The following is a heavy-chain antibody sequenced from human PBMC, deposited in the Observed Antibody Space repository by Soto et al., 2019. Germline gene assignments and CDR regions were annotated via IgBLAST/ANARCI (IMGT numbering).Heavy chain of an antibody. D-gene: IGHD6-13*01. J-gene: IGHJ4*02. CDR2: ISYDGSNK. V-gene: IGHV3-30-3*01. CDR3: AKDSLPGIAAAGTVY. CDR1: GFTFSSYA. Sequence: GGSLRLSCAASGFTFSSYAMHWVRQAPGKGLEWVAVISYDGSNKYYADSVKGRFTISRDNSKNTLYLQMNSLRAEDTAIYYCAKDSLPGIAAAGTVYWGQGTLVTVSS.